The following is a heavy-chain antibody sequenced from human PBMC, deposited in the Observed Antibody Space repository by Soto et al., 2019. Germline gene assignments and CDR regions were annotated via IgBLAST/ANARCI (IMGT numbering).Heavy chain of an antibody. Sequence: GGSLRLSCAASGFTFSSYAMSWVRQAPGKGLEWVSAISGSGGSTYYADSVKGRFTISRDNSKNTLYLQMNSLRAEDTAVYYCAKGQGGATTSWTDYWGQGTLVTVSS. CDR1: GFTFSSYA. CDR3: AKGQGGATTSWTDY. J-gene: IGHJ4*02. CDR2: ISGSGGST. D-gene: IGHD1-26*01. V-gene: IGHV3-23*01.